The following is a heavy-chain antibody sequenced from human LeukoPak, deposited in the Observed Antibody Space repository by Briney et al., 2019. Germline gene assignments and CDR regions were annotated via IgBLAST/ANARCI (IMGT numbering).Heavy chain of an antibody. CDR2: IMSNGVST. D-gene: IGHD2-15*01. V-gene: IGHV3-23*01. J-gene: IGHJ5*02. Sequence: GGSLRLSCAASGFTVSNVAMSWARQAPGKGLEWVSAIMSNGVSTYYTDFVKGRFTISRDTSMNTVFLQMNSLRAEDTAVYYCATSRYCSGASCSYHWGQGTLVTVSS. CDR3: ATSRYCSGASCSYH. CDR1: GFTVSNVA.